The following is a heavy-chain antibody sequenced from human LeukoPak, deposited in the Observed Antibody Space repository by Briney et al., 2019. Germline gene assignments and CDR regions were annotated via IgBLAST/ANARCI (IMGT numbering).Heavy chain of an antibody. V-gene: IGHV3-21*01. Sequence: EGSLRLSCAASGFTLSSYSMNWVRQAPGKGLEWVSSISSSSSYIYYADSVKGRFTISRDNAKNSLYLQMNSLRAEDTAVYYCARVPDGDYGGDYWGQGTLVTVSS. CDR1: GFTLSSYS. J-gene: IGHJ4*02. CDR2: ISSSSSYI. D-gene: IGHD4-17*01. CDR3: ARVPDGDYGGDY.